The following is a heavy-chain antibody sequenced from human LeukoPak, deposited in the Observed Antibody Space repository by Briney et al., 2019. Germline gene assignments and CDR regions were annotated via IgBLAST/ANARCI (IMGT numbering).Heavy chain of an antibody. J-gene: IGHJ5*02. CDR1: GGTFSSYA. CDR3: ARDPVYYYDSSGYGAFDP. CDR2: ISVYNGNT. Sequence: ASVKVSCKASGGTFSSYAISWVRQAPGQGLEWMGWISVYNGNTNYAQKLKGRVTMTTDTSTSTAYMELRSLRSDDTAVYYCARDPVYYYDSSGYGAFDPWGQGTLVTVSS. D-gene: IGHD3-22*01. V-gene: IGHV1-18*01.